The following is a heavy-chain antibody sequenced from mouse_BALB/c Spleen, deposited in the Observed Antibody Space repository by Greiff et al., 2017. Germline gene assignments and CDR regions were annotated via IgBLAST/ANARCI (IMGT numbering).Heavy chain of an antibody. J-gene: IGHJ3*01. CDR3: AEKEDGYSFAY. CDR1: GFSLTSYG. V-gene: IGHV2-5-1*01. Sequence: VKLMESGPSLVQPSQSLSITCTVSGFSLTSYGVHWVRQSPGKGLEWLGVIWRGGSTDYNAAFMSRLSITKDNSKSQVFFKMTSLQADDTAIYYCAEKEDGYSFAYWGQGTLVTVSA. CDR2: IWRGGST. D-gene: IGHD2-3*01.